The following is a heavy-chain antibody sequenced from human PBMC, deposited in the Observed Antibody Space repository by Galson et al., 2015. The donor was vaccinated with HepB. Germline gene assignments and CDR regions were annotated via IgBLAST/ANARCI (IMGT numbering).Heavy chain of an antibody. CDR3: ARSLGLVGPYFDY. J-gene: IGHJ4*02. CDR2: IYWNDDK. CDR1: GFSLKTSGVG. Sequence: PALAKPTQTLTLTCTFSGFSLKTSGVGVGWVRQPPGKALEWLAFIYWNDDKRYRPSLKSKFTITKDTSQNQVVLTMTNMDPVDAGTYFCARSLGLVGPYFDYWGQGILVTVSS. V-gene: IGHV2-5*01. D-gene: IGHD2-8*02.